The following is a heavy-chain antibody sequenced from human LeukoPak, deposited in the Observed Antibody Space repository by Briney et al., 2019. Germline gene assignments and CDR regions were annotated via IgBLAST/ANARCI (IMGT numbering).Heavy chain of an antibody. Sequence: PSETLSLTCTVSGGSISSGGYYWSWIRQHPGKGLEWIGYIYYSGSTYYNPSLKSRVTISVDTSKNQFSLKLSSVTAADTAVYYRAKVPLGAAVFDYWGQGTLVTVSS. CDR2: IYYSGST. V-gene: IGHV4-31*03. D-gene: IGHD6-25*01. CDR1: GGSISSGGYY. CDR3: AKVPLGAAVFDY. J-gene: IGHJ4*02.